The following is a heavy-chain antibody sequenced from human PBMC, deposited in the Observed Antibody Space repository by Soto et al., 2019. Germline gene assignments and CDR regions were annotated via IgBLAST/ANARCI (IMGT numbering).Heavy chain of an antibody. CDR3: ASGVRTGHAFDI. D-gene: IGHD2-8*01. CDR1: GYSFTSNW. CDR2: IYSVASDT. J-gene: IGHJ3*02. V-gene: IGHV5-51*01. Sequence: PGESLKFSCKGSGYSFTSNWMGWVRQMPGKGLEWMGIIYSVASDTRYSPSLQGPVTSSAAKSITTACLQWSSLKASDTAMYYCASGVRTGHAFDIWRQGTMVTV.